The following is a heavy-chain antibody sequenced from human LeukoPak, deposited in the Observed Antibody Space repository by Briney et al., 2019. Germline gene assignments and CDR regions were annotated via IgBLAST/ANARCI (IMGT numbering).Heavy chain of an antibody. D-gene: IGHD5-24*01. CDR1: GFTVSSNY. J-gene: IGHJ6*02. V-gene: IGHV3-53*04. Sequence: GGSLRLSCAASGFTVSSNYMSWVRQAPGKGLEWVSVIYSGGSTYYADSVKGRFTISRHNSKNTLYLQMNSLRAEDTAVYYCASSKMATISVLNYYGMDVWGQGTTVTVSS. CDR3: ASSKMATISVLNYYGMDV. CDR2: IYSGGST.